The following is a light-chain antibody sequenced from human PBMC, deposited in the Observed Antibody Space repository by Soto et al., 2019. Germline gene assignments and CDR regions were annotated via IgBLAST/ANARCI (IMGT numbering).Light chain of an antibody. V-gene: IGLV2-8*01. CDR3: SSYAGSNILYV. Sequence: QSVLTQPPSASGSHGQSVTISCTGTSSDVGGYNYVSWYQQHPGKAPKLMIYEVSKRPSGVPDRFSGSKSGNTASLTVSGLQAEDEADYYCSSYAGSNILYVFGTGTKVTVL. J-gene: IGLJ1*01. CDR1: SSDVGGYNY. CDR2: EVS.